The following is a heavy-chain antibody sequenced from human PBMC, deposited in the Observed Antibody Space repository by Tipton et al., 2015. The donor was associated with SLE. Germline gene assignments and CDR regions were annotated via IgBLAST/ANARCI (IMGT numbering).Heavy chain of an antibody. J-gene: IGHJ2*01. CDR3: TRAEFSSNWYMYRHFDL. CDR1: GGSISSGSYY. Sequence: TLSLTCTVSGGSISSGSYYWSWIRQPAGKGLEWIGDIDHSGVTHYNPSLKSRVTISRDTSGNQFSLNLSSVTASDTAVYFCTRAEFSSNWYMYRHFDLWGRGTLVTVSS. CDR2: IDHSGVT. V-gene: IGHV4-61*09. D-gene: IGHD6-13*01.